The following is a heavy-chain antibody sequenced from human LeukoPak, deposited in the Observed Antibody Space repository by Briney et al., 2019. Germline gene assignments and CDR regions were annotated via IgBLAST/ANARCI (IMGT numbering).Heavy chain of an antibody. Sequence: ASVKVSCKASGYTFTGYYMHWVRQAPGQGLEWMGWINPNSGGTNYAQKFQGRVTMTRDTSISTAYMELSRLRSDDTAVYYCAREASSGIDAFDIWGQGTMVTVSS. CDR3: AREASSGIDAFDI. V-gene: IGHV1-2*02. D-gene: IGHD6-19*01. CDR1: GYTFTGYY. CDR2: INPNSGGT. J-gene: IGHJ3*02.